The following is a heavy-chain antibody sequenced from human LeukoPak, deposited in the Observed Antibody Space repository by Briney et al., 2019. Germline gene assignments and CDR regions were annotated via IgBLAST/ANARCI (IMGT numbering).Heavy chain of an antibody. Sequence: GESLKISCKGSGYSFTSYWISWVRQMPGKGLEWMGIIYPGDSDARYSPSFQGQVTISADKSISTAYLQWSSLKASDTAMYYCARRAYYYDTSGPCDYWGQGTLVTVSS. V-gene: IGHV5-51*01. CDR3: ARRAYYYDTSGPCDY. D-gene: IGHD3-22*01. CDR1: GYSFTSYW. CDR2: IYPGDSDA. J-gene: IGHJ4*02.